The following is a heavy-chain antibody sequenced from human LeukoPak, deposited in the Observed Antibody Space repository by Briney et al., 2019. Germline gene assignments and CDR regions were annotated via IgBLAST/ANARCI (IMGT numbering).Heavy chain of an antibody. CDR1: GFTLSSYW. CDR3: ARAGPTGGMDV. J-gene: IGHJ6*02. CDR2: INSDGSST. V-gene: IGHV3-74*01. Sequence: AGGSLRLSCAASGFTLSSYWMHWVRQAPGKGLVWVSRINSDGSSTSYADSVKGRFTISRDNAKNTLYLQMNSLRAEDTAVYYCARAGPTGGMDVWGQGTTVPVSS. D-gene: IGHD1-14*01.